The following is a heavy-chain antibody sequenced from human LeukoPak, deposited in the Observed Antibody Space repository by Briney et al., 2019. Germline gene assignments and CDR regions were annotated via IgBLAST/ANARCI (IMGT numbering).Heavy chain of an antibody. Sequence: GGSLRLSCAASGFTFSSYGMSWVRQAPGKGLEWVSAIIGSGGSTYYADSVKGRFTISRDNSKNTLYLRMNSLRAEDTAVCYCAKEYYDILTGSYYFDYWGQGTLVTVSS. D-gene: IGHD3-9*01. CDR2: IIGSGGST. V-gene: IGHV3-23*01. CDR1: GFTFSSYG. CDR3: AKEYYDILTGSYYFDY. J-gene: IGHJ4*02.